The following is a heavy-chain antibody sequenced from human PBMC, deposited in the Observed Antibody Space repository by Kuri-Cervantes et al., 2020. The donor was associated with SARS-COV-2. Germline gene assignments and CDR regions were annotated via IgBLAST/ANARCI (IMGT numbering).Heavy chain of an antibody. CDR1: GGSITSISYF. CDR2: IYYSGST. D-gene: IGHD4-17*01. J-gene: IGHJ4*02. CDR3: ARHAPAVTIGYFFDY. V-gene: IGHV4-39*01. Sequence: SETLSLTCTVSGGSITSISYFWGWIRQPPGKGLEWIGSIYYSGSTYYSPSLKSRVTISVDTSKNQFSLKLSSVTAADTALYSCARHAPAVTIGYFFDYWGQGALVTVSS.